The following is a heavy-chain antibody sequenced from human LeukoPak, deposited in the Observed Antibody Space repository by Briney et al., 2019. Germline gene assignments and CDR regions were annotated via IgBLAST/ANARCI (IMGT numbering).Heavy chain of an antibody. D-gene: IGHD1-26*01. CDR2: INPNSGGT. CDR3: ARLKDGSGSYDY. V-gene: IGHV1-2*02. CDR1: GYTFTGYY. Sequence: ASVKVSCKASGYTFTGYYMHWVRQAPGQGLEWMGWINPNSGGTNYAQKFQGRVTMTRDTSISTAYMELSRLRSDDTAVYYCARLKDGSGSYDYWGQGALGTVSS. J-gene: IGHJ4*02.